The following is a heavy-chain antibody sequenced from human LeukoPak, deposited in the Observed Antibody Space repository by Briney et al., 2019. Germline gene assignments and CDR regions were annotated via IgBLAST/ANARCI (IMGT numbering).Heavy chain of an antibody. Sequence: PSQTLSLTCAISGDSVSSNSAAWNWIRQSPSRGLEWLGRTYYRSKWYNDYAVSVKSRITINPDTSKHQFSLQLNSVTHEDTAVYYCARAPRIVGATTFFDYWGQGTLVTVSS. CDR3: ARAPRIVGATTFFDY. D-gene: IGHD1-26*01. J-gene: IGHJ4*02. V-gene: IGHV6-1*01. CDR1: GDSVSSNSAA. CDR2: TYYRSKWYN.